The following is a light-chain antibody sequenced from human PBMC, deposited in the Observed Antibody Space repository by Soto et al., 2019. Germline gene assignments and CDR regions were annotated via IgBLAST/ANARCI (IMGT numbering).Light chain of an antibody. CDR2: GAS. Sequence: DIQMTQSPSAISASVGDIVTITCRASHVISNYLTWFQQKPGKVPKHLIYGASKLQSGVPSRFRGGGSGTNFTLTISSLQPEDVGTYYCQNYNSAPITFGQGTRLEIK. V-gene: IGKV1-27*01. CDR3: QNYNSAPIT. J-gene: IGKJ5*01. CDR1: HVISNY.